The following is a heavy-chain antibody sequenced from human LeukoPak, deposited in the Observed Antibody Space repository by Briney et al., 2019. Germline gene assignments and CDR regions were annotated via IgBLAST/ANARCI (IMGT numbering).Heavy chain of an antibody. CDR2: INPNSGDT. D-gene: IGHD3-22*01. V-gene: IGHV1-2*02. CDR1: GYTFTGYY. J-gene: IGHJ4*02. CDR3: ARSGSGYADLY. Sequence: ASVKVSCKASGYTFTGYYLHWVRQAPGQGLEWMGWINPNSGDTNYAQNFQGRVTMTRDTSINTAYMELSRLRSDDTAVYYCARSGSGYADLYWGQGTLVTVS.